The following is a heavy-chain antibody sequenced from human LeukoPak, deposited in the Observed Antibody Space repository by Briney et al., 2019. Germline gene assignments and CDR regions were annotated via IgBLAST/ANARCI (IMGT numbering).Heavy chain of an antibody. V-gene: IGHV1-2*02. CDR1: GYTFTGYY. Sequence: ASVKVSCKASGYTFTGYYMHWVRQAPGQGLEWMGWINPNSGGTNYAQKFQGRVTMTRDTAISTAHMELSRLRSDDTAVYYCARVQYYGSGSYYYYYMDVWGKGTTVTISS. J-gene: IGHJ6*03. CDR3: ARVQYYGSGSYYYYYMDV. CDR2: INPNSGGT. D-gene: IGHD3-10*01.